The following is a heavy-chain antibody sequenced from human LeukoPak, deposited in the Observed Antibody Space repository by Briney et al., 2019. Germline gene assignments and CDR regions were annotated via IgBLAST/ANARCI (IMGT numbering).Heavy chain of an antibody. D-gene: IGHD1-26*01. V-gene: IGHV3-23*01. CDR3: AKNGLVPELYDY. J-gene: IGHJ4*02. CDR1: GFTFSSYW. CDR2: ISGSGGST. Sequence: PGGSLRLSCAASGFTFSSYWMSWVRQAPGKGLEWVSAISGSGGSTYYADSVKGRFTISRDNSKNTLYLQMNSLRAEDTAVYYCAKNGLVPELYDYWGQGTQVTVSS.